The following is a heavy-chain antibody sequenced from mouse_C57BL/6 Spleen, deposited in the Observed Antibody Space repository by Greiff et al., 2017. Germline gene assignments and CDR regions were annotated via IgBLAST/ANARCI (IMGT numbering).Heavy chain of an antibody. Sequence: VQLTQSGAELVRPGASVKLSCTASGFNIKDDYMHWVKQRPEQGLEWIGWIDPENGDTEFASKFQGKATITADTSSNTAYLQLSSLTSEDTAVYYCTLLSYYFDYWGQGTTRTVSS. D-gene: IGHD2-10*01. CDR3: TLLSYYFDY. J-gene: IGHJ2*01. V-gene: IGHV14-4*01. CDR2: IDPENGDT. CDR1: GFNIKDDY.